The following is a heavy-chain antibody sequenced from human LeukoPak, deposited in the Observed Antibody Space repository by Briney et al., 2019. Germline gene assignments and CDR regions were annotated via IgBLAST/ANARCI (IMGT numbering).Heavy chain of an antibody. CDR3: ARFDDFGDRFDY. J-gene: IGHJ4*02. D-gene: IGHD4-17*01. CDR1: GGPISSYY. CDR2: IYYSGSS. V-gene: IGHV4-59*01. Sequence: SETLSLTCTVSGGPISSYYWSWIRQPPGKGLEWIGYIYYSGSSTYNPSLKSRVTISLDTSKSQFSLKLNSLTAADTAVYYCARFDDFGDRFDYWGQGTLVTVSS.